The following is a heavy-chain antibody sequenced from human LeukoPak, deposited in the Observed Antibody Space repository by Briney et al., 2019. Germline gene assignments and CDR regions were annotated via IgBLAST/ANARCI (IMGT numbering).Heavy chain of an antibody. CDR2: IYYSGST. Sequence: SETLSLTCTVSGGSISSYYWSWIRQPPGKGLEWIGYIYYSGSTNYNPSLKSRVTISVDTSKNQFSLKLSSVTAADTAVCYCATSTEPWELHPFDYWGQGTLVTVSS. CDR3: ATSTEPWELHPFDY. V-gene: IGHV4-59*01. D-gene: IGHD1-26*01. CDR1: GGSISSYY. J-gene: IGHJ4*02.